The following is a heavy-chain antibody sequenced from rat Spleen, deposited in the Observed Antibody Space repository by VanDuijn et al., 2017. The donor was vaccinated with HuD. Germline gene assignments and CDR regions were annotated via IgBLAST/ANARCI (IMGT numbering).Heavy chain of an antibody. J-gene: IGHJ2*01. CDR2: ITNSGGST. D-gene: IGHD1-9*01. CDR1: GFTFSHYY. CDR3: ARRHYGYTDYFDY. Sequence: EVQLVESGGGLVQPGRSLNLSCAASGFTFSHYYMAWVRQAPTKGLEWVASITNSGGSTFYRDSVKGRFTISRDNAKSTLYLQMDGLRSEDTATYFCARRHYGYTDYFDYWGQGVMVTVSS. V-gene: IGHV5S23*01.